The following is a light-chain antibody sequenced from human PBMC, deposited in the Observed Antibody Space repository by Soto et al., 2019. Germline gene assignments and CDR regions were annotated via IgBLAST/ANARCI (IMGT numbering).Light chain of an antibody. CDR3: AAWDDSLNGRV. CDR2: EVN. J-gene: IGLJ7*01. Sequence: QSALTQPASVSGSPGQSITISCTGASSDIGGYNYVSWYQQHPGKAPKLMIYEVNSRPSGVSDRFSGSKSGTSASLAISGLQSEDEATYYCAAWDDSLNGRVFGGGTQLTVL. V-gene: IGLV2-14*01. CDR1: SSDIGGYNY.